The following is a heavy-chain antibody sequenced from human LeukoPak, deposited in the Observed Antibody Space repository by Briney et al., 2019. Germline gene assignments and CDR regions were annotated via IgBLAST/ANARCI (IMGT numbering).Heavy chain of an antibody. CDR1: GYSITSGYN. D-gene: IGHD2-2*02. J-gene: IGHJ4*02. CDR2: IYHSGSA. CDR3: VRYCSSTTCYTRAVDY. V-gene: IGHV4-38-2*02. Sequence: SETLSLTCTVSGYSITSGYNWAWIRQPPGKVLEWIGSIYHSGSAYYNPSLKSRVTISVDTSKNQFSLKLSSVTAAYTAVYHRVRYCSSTTCYTRAVDYWGQGTLVTVSS.